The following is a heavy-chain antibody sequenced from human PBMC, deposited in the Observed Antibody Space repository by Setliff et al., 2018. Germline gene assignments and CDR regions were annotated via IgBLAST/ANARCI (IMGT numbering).Heavy chain of an antibody. Sequence: SVKVSCKASGYTFTKYGISWVRQAPGQGLEWMGGTIPSFGSTNYAQKFQDRVTIITDESTSTAYMELSSLRTEDTAVYYCAREGVDTRSSTDYRYHMDVWGKGTTVTVSS. V-gene: IGHV1-69*05. CDR1: GYTFTKYG. CDR2: TIPSFGST. D-gene: IGHD5-18*01. J-gene: IGHJ6*03. CDR3: AREGVDTRSSTDYRYHMDV.